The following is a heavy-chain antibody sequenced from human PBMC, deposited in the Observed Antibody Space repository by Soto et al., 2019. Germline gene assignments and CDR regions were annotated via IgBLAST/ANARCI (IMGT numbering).Heavy chain of an antibody. V-gene: IGHV1-8*02. J-gene: IGHJ6*03. CDR2: MNPNSGNT. CDR1: GYTFTGNS. D-gene: IGHD6-6*01. CDR3: ARGIVGNIAARRTHYYYMDV. Sequence: GASVKVSCKASGYTFTGNSLHWVRQAPGQGLEWMGWMNPNSGNTGYAQKFQGRVTMTRNTSISTAYMELSSLRSEDTAVYYCARGIVGNIAARRTHYYYMDVWGKGTTVTVSS.